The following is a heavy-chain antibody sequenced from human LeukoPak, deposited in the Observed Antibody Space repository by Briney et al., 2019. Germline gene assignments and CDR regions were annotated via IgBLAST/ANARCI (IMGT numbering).Heavy chain of an antibody. D-gene: IGHD3-3*01. J-gene: IGHJ4*01. Sequence: ASVKVSCKASGYPFTTYGLSWVRQAPGQGLEWMGQISGNDGDTDYAQKFQGRVTMTTDTATSTAYMELTSLRSDDTAVYYCARDVPDFWSGFDYWGQEPWSPSPQ. V-gene: IGHV1-18*01. CDR3: ARDVPDFWSGFDY. CDR2: ISGNDGDT. CDR1: GYPFTTYG.